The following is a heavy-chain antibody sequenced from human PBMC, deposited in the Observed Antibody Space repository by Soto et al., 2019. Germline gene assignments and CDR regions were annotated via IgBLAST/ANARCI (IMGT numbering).Heavy chain of an antibody. CDR1: GFTFSGYA. CDR2: ISPSGGTT. D-gene: IGHD3-9*01. CDR3: AKTQFAESTGYLKGDLDY. J-gene: IGHJ4*02. V-gene: IGHV3-23*01. Sequence: EVQLLESGGGLVQPGGSLRLSCAASGFTFSGYAMYWVRQAPGKGLEWVSTISPSGGTTYYADSVKGRFTISRDNFRDPLYLQMNSLRAEDTTLYFCAKTQFAESTGYLKGDLDYWGQGTLVTVSS.